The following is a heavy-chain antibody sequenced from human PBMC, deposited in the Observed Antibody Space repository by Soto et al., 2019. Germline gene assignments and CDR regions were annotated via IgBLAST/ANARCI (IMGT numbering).Heavy chain of an antibody. V-gene: IGHV4-59*12. CDR3: ARGIAAADWFDP. D-gene: IGHD6-13*01. CDR2: IYHSGST. J-gene: IGHJ5*02. Sequence: SETLSLTCTVSGGSISSYYWSWIRQPPGKGLEWIGYIYHSGSTNYNPSLKSRVTISVDRSKNQFSLKLSSVTAADTAVYYCARGIAAADWFDPWGQGTLVTVSS. CDR1: GGSISSYY.